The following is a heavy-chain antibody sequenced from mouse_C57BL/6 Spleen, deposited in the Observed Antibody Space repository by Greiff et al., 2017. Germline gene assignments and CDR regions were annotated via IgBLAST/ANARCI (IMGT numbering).Heavy chain of an antibody. V-gene: IGHV1-15*01. CDR1: GYTFTDYE. CDR3: TRSDYERAY. D-gene: IGHD2-4*01. CDR2: IDPETGGT. J-gene: IGHJ3*01. Sequence: VKLMESGAELVRPGASVTLSCKASGYTFTDYEMHWVKQTPVHGLEWIGAIDPETGGTAYNQKFKGKAILTADKSSSTAYMELRSLTSEDSAVYYCTRSDYERAYWGQGTLVTVSA.